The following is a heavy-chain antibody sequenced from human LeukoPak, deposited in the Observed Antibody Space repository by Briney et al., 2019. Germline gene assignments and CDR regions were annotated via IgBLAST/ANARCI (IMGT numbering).Heavy chain of an antibody. V-gene: IGHV1-8*03. CDR1: GYTFTSYD. J-gene: IGHJ6*03. CDR3: ARGSKRVVVVPAATPGLYYYYMDV. D-gene: IGHD2-2*01. CDR2: MNPNSGNT. Sequence: ASVKVSCKASGYTFTSYDINWVRQATGQGLEWMGWMNPNSGNTGYAQKFQGRVTITRNTSISTAYMELSSLRSEDTAVYYCARGSKRVVVVPAATPGLYYYYMDVWGKGTTVTVSS.